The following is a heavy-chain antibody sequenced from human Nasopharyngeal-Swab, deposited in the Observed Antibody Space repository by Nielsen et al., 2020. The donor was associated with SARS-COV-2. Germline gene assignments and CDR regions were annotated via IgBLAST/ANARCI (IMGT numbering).Heavy chain of an antibody. V-gene: IGHV4-59*11. Sequence: SETLSLTCTVSGVSITSQYWSWIRQPPGKGLEWIGYISHNSGTSYNPSLKSRGTMFMDTSKNQFSLRLRSVTSADTAVYYCAKEGATGWFDPWGQGTLVTVSS. CDR2: ISHNSGT. CDR1: GVSITSQY. CDR3: AKEGATGWFDP. J-gene: IGHJ5*02.